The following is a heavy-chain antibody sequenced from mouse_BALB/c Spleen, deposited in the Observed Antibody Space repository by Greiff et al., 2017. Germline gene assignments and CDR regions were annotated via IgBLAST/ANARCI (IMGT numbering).Heavy chain of an antibody. J-gene: IGHJ3*01. V-gene: IGHV5-6-5*01. D-gene: IGHD2-10*02. CDR3: ARDLYGNPWFAY. CDR2: ISSGGST. CDR1: GFTFSSYA. Sequence: EVNLVESGGGLVKPGGSLKLSCAASGFTFSSYAMSWVRQTPEKRLEWVASISSGGSTYYPDSVKGRFTISRDNARNILYLQMSSLRSEDTAMYYCARDLYGNPWFAYWGQGTLVTVSA.